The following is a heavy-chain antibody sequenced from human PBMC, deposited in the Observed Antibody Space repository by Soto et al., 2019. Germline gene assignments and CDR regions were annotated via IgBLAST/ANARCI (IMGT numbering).Heavy chain of an antibody. CDR3: ARQDIPVGARGMDV. J-gene: IGHJ6*02. V-gene: IGHV5-51*01. CDR1: GFSFTSYW. CDR2: IFPDDSDT. D-gene: IGHD1-26*01. Sequence: GESLKISCKASGFSFTSYWIAWVRQMPGKGLEWMGVIFPDDSDTRYSPSFQGQVTISADKSISTAYLQWSSLKASDTAMYYCARQDIPVGARGMDVWGQGTTVTVSS.